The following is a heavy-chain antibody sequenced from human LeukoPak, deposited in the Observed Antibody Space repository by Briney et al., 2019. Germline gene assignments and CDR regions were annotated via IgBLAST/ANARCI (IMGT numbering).Heavy chain of an antibody. V-gene: IGHV3-30*03. CDR2: ISYDGSNK. D-gene: IGHD5-18*01. J-gene: IGHJ4*02. CDR1: GFTFSSYG. CDR3: ARDSIVRGYTYGHDY. Sequence: GGSLRLSCAASGFTFSSYGMHWVRQAPGKGLEWVAVISYDGSNKYYADSVKGRFTISRDNSKNTLYLQMNSLRAEDTAVYYCARDSIVRGYTYGHDYWGQGTLVTVSS.